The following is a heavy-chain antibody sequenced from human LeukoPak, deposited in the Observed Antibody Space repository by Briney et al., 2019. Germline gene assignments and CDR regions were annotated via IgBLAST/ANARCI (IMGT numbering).Heavy chain of an antibody. D-gene: IGHD3-10*01. CDR2: INHGGRT. CDR3: ARGKQLLVRGPFDQ. Sequence: SETLSLTCAVYSGSLSGHFWSWIRQPPGKGLEWIGEINHGGRTNYNPSLESRVSVSVDTSKNQFSLILNSVTAADTAVYYCARGKQLLVRGPFDQWGQGTLVTVSS. CDR1: SGSLSGHF. V-gene: IGHV4-34*01. J-gene: IGHJ4*02.